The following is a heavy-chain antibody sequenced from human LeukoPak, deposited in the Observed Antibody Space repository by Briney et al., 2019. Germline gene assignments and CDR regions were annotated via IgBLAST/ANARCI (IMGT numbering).Heavy chain of an antibody. Sequence: SETLSLTCAVYGGSFSGYGWTWIRQPPGKGLEWIGEINHSGSTNYNPSLKSRVTISVDTSKNQFSLKLSSVTAADTAVYYCARGPEWELLLYAFDIWGQGTMVTVSS. CDR3: ARGPEWELLLYAFDI. J-gene: IGHJ3*02. V-gene: IGHV4-34*01. D-gene: IGHD1-26*01. CDR2: INHSGST. CDR1: GGSFSGYG.